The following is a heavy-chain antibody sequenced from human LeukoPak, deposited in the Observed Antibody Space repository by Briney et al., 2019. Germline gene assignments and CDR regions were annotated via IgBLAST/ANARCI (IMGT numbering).Heavy chain of an antibody. Sequence: SETLSLTCTVSGGSISSSSYYWGWIRQPPVKGLEWIGSIYYSGSTYYNPSLKSRVTVSIDTSRNQFSLELSSVTAADTAVYYCARHEGVPWFGEPIEYWGQGTLVTVSS. CDR3: ARHEGVPWFGEPIEY. J-gene: IGHJ4*02. D-gene: IGHD3-10*01. V-gene: IGHV4-39*01. CDR1: GGSISSSSYY. CDR2: IYYSGST.